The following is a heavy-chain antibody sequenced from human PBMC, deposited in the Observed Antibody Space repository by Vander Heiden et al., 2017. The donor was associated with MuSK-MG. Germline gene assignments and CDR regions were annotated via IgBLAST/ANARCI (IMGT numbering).Heavy chain of an antibody. J-gene: IGHJ4*02. D-gene: IGHD2-15*01. CDR2: INPNTGAT. CDR1: GYTFIAYY. CDR3: ARVIRMGYYFDY. V-gene: IGHV1-2*02. Sequence: QVQLVQPGAEVKKPGASVKVSCKASGYTFIAYYIHWVRQAPGQGLQWMGWINPNTGATQYAQNCQGSVTMTRDTSIDSAYMELNRLTSDDTAVYFCARVIRMGYYFDYWGQGTLVTVSS.